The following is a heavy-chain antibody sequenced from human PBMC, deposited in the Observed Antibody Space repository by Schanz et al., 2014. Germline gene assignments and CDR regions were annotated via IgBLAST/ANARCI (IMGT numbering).Heavy chain of an antibody. CDR3: VKDVSYSFDV. CDR1: GFDFSGYN. CDR2: IDRSFTS. D-gene: IGHD2-21*01. V-gene: IGHV3-48*02. J-gene: IGHJ3*01. Sequence: EVQLVESGGGLVQPGGSLRLSCAASGFDFSGYNMNWVRQAPGKGLEWISYIDRSFTSFYIDSVKGRFTTSRDNAKNSLFLEMSSLRDEDTAVYFCVKDVSYSFDVWGQWTMVSVSA.